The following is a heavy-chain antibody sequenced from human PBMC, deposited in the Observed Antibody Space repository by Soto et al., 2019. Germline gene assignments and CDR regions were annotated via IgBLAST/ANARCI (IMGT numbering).Heavy chain of an antibody. V-gene: IGHV3-11*01. CDR1: GFTFSDYY. Sequence: GGSLRLSCAASGFTFSDYYMSWIRQAPGKGLEWVSYISSSGSTIYYADSVKGRFTISRDNAKNSLYLQMNSLRAEDTAVYYCAREVRYDPYSSGWYYYYYGMDVWGQGTTVTVSS. CDR2: ISSSGSTI. D-gene: IGHD6-19*01. J-gene: IGHJ6*02. CDR3: AREVRYDPYSSGWYYYYYGMDV.